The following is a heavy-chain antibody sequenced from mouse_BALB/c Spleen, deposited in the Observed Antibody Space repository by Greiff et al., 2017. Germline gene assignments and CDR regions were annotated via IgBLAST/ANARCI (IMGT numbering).Heavy chain of an antibody. CDR2: IAPGSGST. Sequence: DLVKPGASVKLSCKASGYTFTSYWINWIKQRPGQGLEWIGRIAPGSGSTYYNEMFKGKATLTVDTSSSTAYIQLSSLSSEDSAVYFWATGTGFAYWGQGTLVTVSA. CDR1: GYTFTSYW. D-gene: IGHD3-3*01. J-gene: IGHJ3*01. CDR3: ATGTGFAY. V-gene: IGHV1S41*01.